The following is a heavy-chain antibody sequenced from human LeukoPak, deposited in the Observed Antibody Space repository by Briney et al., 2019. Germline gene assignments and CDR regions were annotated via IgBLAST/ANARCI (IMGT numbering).Heavy chain of an antibody. J-gene: IGHJ4*02. D-gene: IGHD3-16*01. Sequence: SETLSLTCTVSGGSISSSSYYWSWIRQPPGKGLEWIGHIYGSGSTNYNPSLKSRVTISVDTSTNHFSLKLSSVTAADTAVYYCARDGSRGGSDYWGQGTLVTVSS. CDR1: GGSISSSSYY. CDR3: ARDGSRGGSDY. CDR2: IYGSGST. V-gene: IGHV4-61*03.